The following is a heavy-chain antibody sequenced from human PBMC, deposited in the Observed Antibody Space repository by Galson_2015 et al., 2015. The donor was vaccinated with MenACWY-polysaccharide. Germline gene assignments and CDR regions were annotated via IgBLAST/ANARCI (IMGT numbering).Heavy chain of an antibody. CDR3: ARGRLGGCSNTGCSYYNGMDV. V-gene: IGHV4-4*02. CDR1: GFTFSSYTI. J-gene: IGHJ6*02. D-gene: IGHD2-2*01. CDR2: IYHSGTT. Sequence: SLRLSCAASGFTFSSYTISWVRQAPGKGLEWIGEIYHSGTTNYKPSLKSRTSTSVDKSKNQFSLKLSSVTAADTAVYYCARGRLGGCSNTGCSYYNGMDVWGQGTTVTVSS.